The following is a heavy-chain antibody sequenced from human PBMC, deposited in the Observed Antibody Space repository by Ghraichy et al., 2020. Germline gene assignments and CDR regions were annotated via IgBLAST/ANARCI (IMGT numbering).Heavy chain of an antibody. CDR1: ENTLSEFS. V-gene: IGHV1-24*01. J-gene: IGHJ4*02. CDR2: FDPEAGET. Sequence: ASVKVSCKLSENTLSEFSMHWVRQAPGKGLEWVAGFDPEAGETIYAQKFQGRVTLTEDVSTDTAYMELSSLTSEDTAVYYCTTGEGVSGDNYDFSPVFDYWGQGTLVTVSS. CDR3: TTGEGVSGDNYDFSPVFDY. D-gene: IGHD3-22*01.